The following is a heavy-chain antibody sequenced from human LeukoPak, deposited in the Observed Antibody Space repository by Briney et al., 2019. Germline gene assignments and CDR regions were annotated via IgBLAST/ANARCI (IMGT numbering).Heavy chain of an antibody. J-gene: IGHJ4*02. Sequence: GGSLRLSCAASGFTFSSYSMNWVRQAPGKGLEWVSYISSSSSTIYYADSVKGRFTISRDNAKNSLYLQMNSLRAEDTAGYYCARERWGVYWGQGTLVTVSS. CDR2: ISSSSSTI. CDR1: GFTFSSYS. V-gene: IGHV3-48*04. D-gene: IGHD3-10*01. CDR3: ARERWGVY.